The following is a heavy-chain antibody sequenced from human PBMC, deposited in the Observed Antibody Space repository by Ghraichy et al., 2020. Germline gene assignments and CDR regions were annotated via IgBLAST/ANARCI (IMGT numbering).Heavy chain of an antibody. D-gene: IGHD3-10*01. CDR1: GFTFSNYR. CDR3: ARDFGYSGSGTYYNDF. CDR2: INSDGSSP. J-gene: IGHJ4*02. Sequence: GGSLRLSCAASGFTFSNYRMHWVRQAPGKGLVWVSRINSDGSSPNYADSVRGRFSISRDNAKNTLFLQMNSLRVEDTAVYYCARDFGYSGSGTYYNDFWGPGTLVTVSS. V-gene: IGHV3-74*01.